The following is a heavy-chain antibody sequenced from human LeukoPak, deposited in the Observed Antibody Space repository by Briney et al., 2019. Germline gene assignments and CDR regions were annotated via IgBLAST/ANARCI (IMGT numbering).Heavy chain of an antibody. Sequence: KVSCKASGYTFTGYYMHWVRQAPGQGLEWMGWINPNSGGTNYAQKFQGRVTMTRDTSISTAYMELSRLRSDDTAVYYCARELYSTTRYDFDYWGQGTLVTVSS. V-gene: IGHV1-2*02. J-gene: IGHJ4*02. CDR2: INPNSGGT. D-gene: IGHD2-2*01. CDR3: ARELYSTTRYDFDY. CDR1: GYTFTGYY.